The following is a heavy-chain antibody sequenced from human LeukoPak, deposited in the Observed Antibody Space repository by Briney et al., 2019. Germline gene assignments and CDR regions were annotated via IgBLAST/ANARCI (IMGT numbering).Heavy chain of an antibody. D-gene: IGHD5-18*01. J-gene: IGHJ4*02. CDR2: IYPGDSDT. V-gene: IGHV5-51*01. Sequence: GESLKISCKGPGYSFTSYWIGWVRQMPGKGLEWMGIIYPGDSDTRYSPSFQGKVTISADKSISTAYLQWSSLKASDTAMYYCARHGVRGYTNGYFDYWGQGTLVTVSS. CDR1: GYSFTSYW. CDR3: ARHGVRGYTNGYFDY.